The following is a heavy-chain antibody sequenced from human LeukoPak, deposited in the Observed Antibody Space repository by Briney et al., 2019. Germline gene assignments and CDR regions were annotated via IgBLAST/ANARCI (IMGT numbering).Heavy chain of an antibody. CDR3: AKDLGITGTTLDDY. CDR2: ISGSGGST. Sequence: GGSLRLSCAASGFTFSSYAMSWVRQAPGKGLEWVSAISGSGGSTYYADSVKGRFTISRDNSKNTLYLQMNSLRAEDTAVYYCAKDLGITGTTLDDYWGQGTLVTVSS. CDR1: GFTFSSYA. D-gene: IGHD1-1*01. J-gene: IGHJ4*02. V-gene: IGHV3-23*01.